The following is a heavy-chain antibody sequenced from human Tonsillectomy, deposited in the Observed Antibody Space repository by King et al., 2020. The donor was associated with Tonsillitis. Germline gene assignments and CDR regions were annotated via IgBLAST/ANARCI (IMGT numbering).Heavy chain of an antibody. J-gene: IGHJ4*02. CDR2: IVPIFSTL. Sequence: VQLVESAAEVKKPGSSVKVSCKASGGTFSSFAVSWVRQAPGQGLEWMGGIVPIFSTLHYAQKFQGRVTIFADESTTTAYMELSSLTSEDTAVYYCARHTSGWYYFDYWGQGTLVTVSS. CDR1: GGTFSSFA. D-gene: IGHD6-19*01. V-gene: IGHV1-69*01. CDR3: ARHTSGWYYFDY.